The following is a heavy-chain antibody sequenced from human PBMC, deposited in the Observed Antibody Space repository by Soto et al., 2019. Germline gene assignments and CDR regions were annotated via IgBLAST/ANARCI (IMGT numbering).Heavy chain of an antibody. J-gene: IGHJ4*02. CDR3: AGAYSYSYAFDY. CDR2: IFSAGMT. V-gene: IGHV3-53*01. Sequence: PGGSLRLSCAPSGFTVKGNYVGWARQASGRGMEWVSIIFSAGMTYYTDSVKGRFTISKDISKNTLSLQMNSLRADDTAVYFCAGAYSYSYAFDYWGLGTPVTVSS. D-gene: IGHD5-18*01. CDR1: GFTVKGNY.